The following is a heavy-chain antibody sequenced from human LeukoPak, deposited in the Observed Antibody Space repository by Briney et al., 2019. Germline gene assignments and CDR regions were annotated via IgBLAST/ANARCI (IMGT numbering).Heavy chain of an antibody. J-gene: IGHJ3*02. V-gene: IGHV3-74*01. CDR3: ATRYYYDSGGVFDI. CDR2: INSDGSST. D-gene: IGHD3-22*01. Sequence: GGSLRLSCAASGFTFSSYWMHWVRQAPGKGLVWVSRINSDGSSTSYADSVKGRFTISRDNAKNTLYLQMNSLRAEDTAVYYCATRYYYDSGGVFDIWGQGTMVTVSS. CDR1: GFTFSSYW.